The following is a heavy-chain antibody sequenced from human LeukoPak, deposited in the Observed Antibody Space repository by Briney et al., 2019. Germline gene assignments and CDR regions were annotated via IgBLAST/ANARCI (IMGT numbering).Heavy chain of an antibody. CDR1: GFTFSSYE. D-gene: IGHD3-3*01. J-gene: IGHJ4*02. Sequence: GGSLRLSCAASGFTFSSYEMNWVRQAPGKGLEWVSYISSSGSTIYYADSVKGRFTISRDNSKNTLYLQMNSLRAEDTAVYYCAREAPYYDFWSGYFLFDYWGQGTLVTVSS. V-gene: IGHV3-48*03. CDR3: AREAPYYDFWSGYFLFDY. CDR2: ISSSGSTI.